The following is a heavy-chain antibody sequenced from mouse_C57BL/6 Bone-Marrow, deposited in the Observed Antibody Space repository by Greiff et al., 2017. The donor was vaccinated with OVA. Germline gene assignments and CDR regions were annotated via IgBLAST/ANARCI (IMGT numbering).Heavy chain of an antibody. CDR3: ARKGYGSSSWFAY. D-gene: IGHD1-1*01. CDR1: GFSLTSYG. V-gene: IGHV2-2*01. J-gene: IGHJ3*01. CDR2: LWSGGST. Sequence: QVHVKQSGPGLVQPSQSLSITCTVSGFSLTSYGVHWVRQSPGKGLEWLGVLWSGGSTDYNAAFISRLSISKDNSKSQVFFKMNSLQADDTAIYYCARKGYGSSSWFAYWGQGTLVTVSA.